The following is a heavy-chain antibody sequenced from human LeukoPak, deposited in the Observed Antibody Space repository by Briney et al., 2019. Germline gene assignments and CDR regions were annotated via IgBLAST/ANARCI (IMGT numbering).Heavy chain of an antibody. V-gene: IGHV3-30*04. Sequence: EPGRSLRLSCAASGFTFSSYAMHWVRQAPGKGLEWVAVISYDGSNKYYADSVKGRFTISRDNSKNTLYLQMNSLRAEDTAVYYCARMVRGGIDYWGQGTLVTVSS. CDR2: ISYDGSNK. J-gene: IGHJ4*02. CDR1: GFTFSSYA. CDR3: ARMVRGGIDY. D-gene: IGHD3-10*01.